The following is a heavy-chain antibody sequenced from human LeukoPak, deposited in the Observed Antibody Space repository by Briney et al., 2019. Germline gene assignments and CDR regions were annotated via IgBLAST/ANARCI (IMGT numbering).Heavy chain of an antibody. CDR3: ARGRGDSSSLPFDY. V-gene: IGHV4-39*07. D-gene: IGHD6-6*01. CDR1: GGSISSSSYY. J-gene: IGHJ4*02. Sequence: SETLSLTCTVSGGSISSSSYYWGWIRQPPGKGLEWIGSIYYSGSTYYNPSLKSRVTISVDTSKNQFSLKLSSVTAADTAVYYCARGRGDSSSLPFDYWGQGTLVTVSS. CDR2: IYYSGST.